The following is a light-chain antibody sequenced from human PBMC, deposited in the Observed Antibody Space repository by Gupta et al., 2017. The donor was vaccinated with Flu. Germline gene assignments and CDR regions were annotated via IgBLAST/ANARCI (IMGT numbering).Light chain of an antibody. V-gene: IGKV1-39*01. CDR3: HQNCSTPRT. J-gene: IGKJ1*01. CDR2: GAS. CDR1: QVISSY. Sequence: PSFLSSPGESRIPISRRGRQVISSYLDWYQQKAGKAPRLLIYGASTRESGIPARFSGSGSGTDFTLTISRLEPEDSAAYYCHQNCSTPRTFAQGTKVDIK.